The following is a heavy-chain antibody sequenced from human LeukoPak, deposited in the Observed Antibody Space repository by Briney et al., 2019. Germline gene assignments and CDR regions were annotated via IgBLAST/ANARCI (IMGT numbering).Heavy chain of an antibody. CDR2: ISGSGGST. D-gene: IGHD5-24*01. Sequence: GGSLRLSCAASGFTFSSYAMSWVRQAPVKGLEWVSAISGSGGSTYYADSVKGRFTISRDNSKNTLYLRMNSLRVEGTAVYYCAKDRIDGYRYPGYYFDYWGQGTLVTVSS. CDR3: AKDRIDGYRYPGYYFDY. V-gene: IGHV3-23*01. CDR1: GFTFSSYA. J-gene: IGHJ4*02.